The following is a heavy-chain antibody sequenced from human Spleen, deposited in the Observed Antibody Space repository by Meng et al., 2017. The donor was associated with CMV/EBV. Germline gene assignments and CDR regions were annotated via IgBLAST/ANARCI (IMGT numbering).Heavy chain of an antibody. D-gene: IGHD4-17*01. CDR2: VSAENGDT. CDR1: GYNFDIFG. V-gene: IGHV1-18*01. Sequence: CKTSGYNFDIFGITWVRQDPGQGLEWVGWVSAENGDTDYGQKFQGRVIVTADTFTDTAYMEMRSLRSDDSGMYYCARAGAAVTTHFDFWGQGALVTVSS. CDR3: ARAGAAVTTHFDF. J-gene: IGHJ4*02.